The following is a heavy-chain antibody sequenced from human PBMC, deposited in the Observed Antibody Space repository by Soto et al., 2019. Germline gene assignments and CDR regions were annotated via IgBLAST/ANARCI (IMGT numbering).Heavy chain of an antibody. CDR1: GDTLTELS. CDR3: APKPRNKWLFTFYFDY. J-gene: IGHJ4*02. CDR2: FDPEDGET. V-gene: IGHV1-24*01. D-gene: IGHD3-22*01. Sequence: ASVKVSCKVSGDTLTELSMHWVRQAPGKGLEWMGGFDPEDGETIYAQKFQGRVTMTEDTSTDTAYMELSSLRSEETAVYYCAPKPRNKWLFTFYFDYWGQGTLVTVSS.